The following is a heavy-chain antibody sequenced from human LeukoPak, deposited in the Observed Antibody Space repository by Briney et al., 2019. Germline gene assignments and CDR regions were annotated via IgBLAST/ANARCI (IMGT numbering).Heavy chain of an antibody. CDR1: GGSISSGDYY. V-gene: IGHV4-61*02. CDR3: ASLYYYDNSRATHWYFDL. Sequence: PSQTLSLTRTVSGGSISSGDYYWSWIRQPAGKGLEWIGRIYTSGSTNYNPSLKSRVTMSVDTSKNQFSLKLSSVTAADTAVYYCASLYYYDNSRATHWYFDLWGRGTLVTVSS. CDR2: IYTSGST. D-gene: IGHD3-22*01. J-gene: IGHJ2*01.